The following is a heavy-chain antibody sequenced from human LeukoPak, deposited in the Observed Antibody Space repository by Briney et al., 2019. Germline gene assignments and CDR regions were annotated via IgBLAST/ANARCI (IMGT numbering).Heavy chain of an antibody. CDR2: ITPIFGTA. CDR3: ARDQGVAVAGTGWPNWFDP. D-gene: IGHD6-19*01. V-gene: IGHV1-69*13. Sequence: SVKVSCKASGGTFSSYGISWVRQAPGQGLEWMGGITPIFGTANYAQKFQGRVTITADESTSTAYMELSSLRSEDTAVYYCARDQGVAVAGTGWPNWFDPWGQGTLVTVSS. CDR1: GGTFSSYG. J-gene: IGHJ5*02.